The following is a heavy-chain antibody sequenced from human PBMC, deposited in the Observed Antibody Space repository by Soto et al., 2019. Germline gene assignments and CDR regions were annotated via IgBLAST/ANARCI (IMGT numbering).Heavy chain of an antibody. CDR2: IIPILGIA. V-gene: IGHV1-69*10. CDR3: AKEEGLSAYYYYYMDV. CDR1: GGTFSSYT. J-gene: IGHJ6*03. Sequence: GASVKVSCKASGGTFSSYTISWVRQAPGQGLEWMGGIIPILGIANYAQKFQGRVTITADKSTSTAYMELSSLRSEDTAVYYCAKEEGLSAYYYYYMDVWGKGTTVTVSS.